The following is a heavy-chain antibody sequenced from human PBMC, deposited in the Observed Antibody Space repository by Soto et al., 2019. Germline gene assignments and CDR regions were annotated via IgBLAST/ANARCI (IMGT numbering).Heavy chain of an antibody. CDR1: GYTFTSYG. CDR2: IIAYFGNT. CDR3: ARLCITIFGVDPYGMDV. D-gene: IGHD3-3*01. V-gene: IGHV1-18*01. J-gene: IGHJ6*02. Sequence: ASVKVSCKASGYTFTSYGISWVRQATGQGLEWMGWIIAYFGNTNYAQKFQGRVTITADESTSTAYMELSSLRSEDTAVYYCARLCITIFGVDPYGMDVWGQGTTVTVSS.